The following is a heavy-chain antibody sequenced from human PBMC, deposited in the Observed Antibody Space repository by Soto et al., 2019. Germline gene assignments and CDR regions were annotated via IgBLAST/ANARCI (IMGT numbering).Heavy chain of an antibody. CDR1: GGSISSSSYY. CDR2: IYYSGST. CDR3: ASLHSSGYFDP. V-gene: IGHV4-39*01. D-gene: IGHD6-19*01. Sequence: QLQLQESGPGLVKPSETLSLTCTVSGGSISSSSYYWGWIRQPPGKGLEWIGSIYYSGSTYYNPSLKSRVTISVDTSKNQFSLQLSSVTAADTAVYYCASLHSSGYFDPWGQGTLVTVSS. J-gene: IGHJ5*02.